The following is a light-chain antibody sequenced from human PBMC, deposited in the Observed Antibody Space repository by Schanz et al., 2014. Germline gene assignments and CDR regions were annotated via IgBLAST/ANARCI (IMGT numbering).Light chain of an antibody. CDR2: AAS. CDR3: QQRGIWPYT. J-gene: IGKJ2*01. V-gene: IGKV3D-20*02. Sequence: EIVLTQSPGTLSLSPGERATLSCRASQSIITGYLAWYQQKPGQAPRLLISAASDRATGIPDRFSGSGSGTDFTLTISGLEPEDFAVYYCQQRGIWPYTFGPGTKLEIK. CDR1: QSIITGY.